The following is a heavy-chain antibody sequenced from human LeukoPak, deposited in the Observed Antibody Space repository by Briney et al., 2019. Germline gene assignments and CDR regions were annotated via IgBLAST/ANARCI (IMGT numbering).Heavy chain of an antibody. CDR2: INHSGST. CDR1: GGSFSGYY. Sequence: APETLSLTCAVYGGSFSGYYWSWIRQPPGKGLEWIGEINHSGSTNYNPSLKSRVTISVDTSKNQFSLKLSSVTAADTAVYYCARVDCSSTSCYSARPYYYYYGMDVWGQGTTVTVSS. D-gene: IGHD2-2*01. CDR3: ARVDCSSTSCYSARPYYYYYGMDV. V-gene: IGHV4-34*01. J-gene: IGHJ6*02.